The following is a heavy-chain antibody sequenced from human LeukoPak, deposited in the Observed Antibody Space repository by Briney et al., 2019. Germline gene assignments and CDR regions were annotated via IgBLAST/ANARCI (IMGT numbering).Heavy chain of an antibody. J-gene: IGHJ4*02. CDR1: GFTFSSYS. D-gene: IGHD1-26*01. Sequence: GGSLRLSCAASGFTFSSYSMNWVRQAPGKGLEWVSSISSSSSYIYYADSVKGRFTISRDNSKNTLYLQMNSLRAEDTAVYYCAKPGGIVGAINYWGQGTLVTVSS. V-gene: IGHV3-21*01. CDR3: AKPGGIVGAINY. CDR2: ISSSSSYI.